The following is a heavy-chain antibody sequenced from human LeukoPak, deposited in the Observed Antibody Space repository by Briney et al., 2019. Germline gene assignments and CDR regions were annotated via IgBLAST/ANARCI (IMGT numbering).Heavy chain of an antibody. D-gene: IGHD1-1*01. J-gene: IGHJ3*02. CDR3: ARMERMGRDAFDI. CDR1: GGTFSSYA. V-gene: IGHV1-69*13. CDR2: TIPIFGTA. Sequence: GASVKVSCKASGGTFSSYAISWVRQAPGQGLEWMGGTIPIFGTANYAQKFQGRVTITADESTSTAYMELSSLRSEDTAVYYCARMERMGRDAFDIWGQGTMVTVSS.